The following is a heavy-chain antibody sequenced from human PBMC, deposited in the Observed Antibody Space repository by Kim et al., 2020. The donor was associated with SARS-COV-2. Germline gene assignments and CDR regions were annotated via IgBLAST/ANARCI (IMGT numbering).Heavy chain of an antibody. CDR2: FDPEDGET. CDR3: ATGIAASGHYYYYGMDV. CDR1: GYTLTELS. V-gene: IGHV1-24*01. D-gene: IGHD6-13*01. J-gene: IGHJ6*02. Sequence: ASVKVSCKVSGYTLTELSMHWVRQAPGKGLEWMGGFDPEDGETIYAQKFQGRVTMTEDTSTDTAYMELSSLRSEETAVYYCATGIAASGHYYYYGMDVGGQGTTVTVSS.